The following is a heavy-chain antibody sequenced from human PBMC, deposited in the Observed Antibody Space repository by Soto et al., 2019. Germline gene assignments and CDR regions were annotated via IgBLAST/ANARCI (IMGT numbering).Heavy chain of an antibody. CDR3: ARDRVAAAGSWFDP. CDR2: IYSGGST. J-gene: IGHJ5*02. CDR1: GFTVSSNY. D-gene: IGHD6-13*01. V-gene: IGHV3-53*01. Sequence: GVSLRLSCAASGFTVSSNYMSWVRQAPGKGLEWVSVIYSGGSTYYADSVKGRFTISRDNSKNTLYLQMNSLRAEDTAVYYCARDRVAAAGSWFDPWGQGTLVTVSS.